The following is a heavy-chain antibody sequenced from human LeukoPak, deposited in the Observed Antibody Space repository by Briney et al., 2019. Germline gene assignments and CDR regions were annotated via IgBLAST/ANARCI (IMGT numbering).Heavy chain of an antibody. CDR1: GYTFTSYG. J-gene: IGHJ4*02. D-gene: IGHD3-10*01. CDR3: ARVEAARPPRYCLPDY. Sequence: GASVKVSCKASGYTFTSYGISWVRQAPGQGLEWMGWISAYNGNTNYAQKLQGGVTMTTDTSTSTAYMELRSLRSDDTAVYYCARVEAARPPRYCLPDYWGQGTLVTVSS. CDR2: ISAYNGNT. V-gene: IGHV1-18*01.